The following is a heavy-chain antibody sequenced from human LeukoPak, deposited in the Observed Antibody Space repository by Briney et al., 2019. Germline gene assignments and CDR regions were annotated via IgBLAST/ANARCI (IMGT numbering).Heavy chain of an antibody. Sequence: SETLSLTCTVSGGSINNGDYYWSWIRQHPGGGREWIVYISYSGSTSYNASLKSRVTISVDTSKNQFSLKLNSVTAADTAVYYCARAYTTRLLSRESWFDPWGQGTLVTVSS. D-gene: IGHD3-3*01. CDR2: ISYSGST. CDR3: ARAYTTRLLSRESWFDP. V-gene: IGHV4-31*03. J-gene: IGHJ5*02. CDR1: GGSINNGDYY.